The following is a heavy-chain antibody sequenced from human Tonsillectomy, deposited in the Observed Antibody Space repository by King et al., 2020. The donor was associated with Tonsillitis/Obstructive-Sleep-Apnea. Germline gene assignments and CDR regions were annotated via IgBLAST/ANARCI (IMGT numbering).Heavy chain of an antibody. D-gene: IGHD3-16*01. J-gene: IGHJ4*02. V-gene: IGHV4-39*01. CDR2: IYFSGNT. CDR3: ASLGALGGWFDY. CDR1: GGSISSNSYY. Sequence: LQLQESGPGLVKPSETLSLTCTVSGGSISSNSYYWGWIRQPPGKGLEWIGSIYFSGNTYYNPSLQSRFTISVDTSKNQFSLKLSSVTAADMAVYYCASLGALGGWFDYWGQGTLVTVSS.